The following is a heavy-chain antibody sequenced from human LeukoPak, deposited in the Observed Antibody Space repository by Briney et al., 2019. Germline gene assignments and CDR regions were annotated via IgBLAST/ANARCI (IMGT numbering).Heavy chain of an antibody. J-gene: IGHJ4*02. CDR2: ISAYNGNT. V-gene: IGHV1-18*01. CDR3: ARDLSSGSYLGYFDY. D-gene: IGHD1-26*01. Sequence: ASVKVSCKASGYTFTSYGISWVRQAPGQGLEWMGWISAYNGNTNYAQKLQGRVTMTTDTSTSTAYMELRSLRSDDTAVYYCARDLSSGSYLGYFDYWSQGTLVTVSS. CDR1: GYTFTSYG.